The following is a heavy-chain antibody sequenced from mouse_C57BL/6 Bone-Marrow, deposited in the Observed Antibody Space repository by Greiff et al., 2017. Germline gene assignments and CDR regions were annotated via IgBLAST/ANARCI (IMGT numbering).Heavy chain of an antibody. CDR3: ARWGSSGPQYFDY. CDR1: GYTFTSYW. CDR2: IDPSDSYT. V-gene: IGHV1-69*01. D-gene: IGHD3-2*02. J-gene: IGHJ2*01. Sequence: QVQLQQPGAELVMPGASVKLSCKASGYTFTSYWMHWVKQRPGQGLEWIGEIDPSDSYTNYNQKFKGKSTLTVDKSSSTAYMQLSSLTSEDSAVYDCARWGSSGPQYFDYWGQGTTLTVSS.